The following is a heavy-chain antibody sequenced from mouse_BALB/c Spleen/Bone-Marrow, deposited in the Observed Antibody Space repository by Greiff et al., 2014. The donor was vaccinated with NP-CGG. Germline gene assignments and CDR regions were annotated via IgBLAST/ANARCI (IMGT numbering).Heavy chain of an antibody. D-gene: IGHD4-1*01. V-gene: IGHV14-3*02. CDR3: ATLTGTFDY. CDR2: IDPASDYT. Sequence: GQLKEAGGELVKPGGSVKVSCTASGFNIKNTYMHWGKQRPEQGLEWIGRIDPASDYTQFDSKFQGKATITADTSSNTAYLQLSSLTSEDTAVYYCATLTGTFDYWGQGTTLTVSS. J-gene: IGHJ2*01. CDR1: GFNIKNTY.